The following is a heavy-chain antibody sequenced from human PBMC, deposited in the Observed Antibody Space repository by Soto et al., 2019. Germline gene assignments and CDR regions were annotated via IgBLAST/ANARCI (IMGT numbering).Heavy chain of an antibody. CDR2: VSPSGNT. V-gene: IGHV4-31*03. CDR1: GDSISGGYY. J-gene: IGHJ6*02. CDR3: ARDRGSYGMDV. Sequence: QVQLQESGPGLVKPSQTLSLTCTVSGDSISGGYYWSWIRQHPGKGLEWIGYVSPSGNTYYNPSLNSRVSISIDTSKNHFSLEVSSVTAADTAVYYFARDRGSYGMDVWGQGTTVTVSS.